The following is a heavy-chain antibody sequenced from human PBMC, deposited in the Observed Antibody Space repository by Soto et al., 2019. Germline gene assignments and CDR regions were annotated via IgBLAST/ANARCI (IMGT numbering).Heavy chain of an antibody. CDR3: AKGTGYSSSWYAPFFDY. CDR2: ISGSGGST. J-gene: IGHJ4*02. V-gene: IGHV3-23*01. Sequence: SGGSLRLSCAASGFTFSSYAMSWVRQAPGKGLEWVSAISGSGGSTYYADSVKGRFTISRDNSKNTLYLQMNSLRAEDTAVYYCAKGTGYSSSWYAPFFDYWGQGTLVTVSS. CDR1: GFTFSSYA. D-gene: IGHD6-13*01.